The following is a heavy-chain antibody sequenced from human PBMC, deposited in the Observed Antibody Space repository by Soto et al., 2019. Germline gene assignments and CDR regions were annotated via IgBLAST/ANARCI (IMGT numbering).Heavy chain of an antibody. CDR2: ISYDGSNK. CDR1: GFTFSSYA. D-gene: IGHD2-21*02. V-gene: IGHV3-30-3*01. J-gene: IGHJ4*02. Sequence: QVQLVESGGGVVQPGRSLRLSCAASGFTFSSYAMHWVRQAPGKGLEWVAVISYDGSNKYYADSVKGRFTISRDNSKNTVYLQMNSLRAEDTAVYYCARVGAGLCGGDCYSNFDYWGQGTLVTVSS. CDR3: ARVGAGLCGGDCYSNFDY.